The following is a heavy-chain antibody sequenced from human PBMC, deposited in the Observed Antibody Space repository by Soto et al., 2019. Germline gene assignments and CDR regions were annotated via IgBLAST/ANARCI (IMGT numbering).Heavy chain of an antibody. V-gene: IGHV3-23*01. Sequence: EVHLLESGGGLVQPAGSLRLSCAASGYSFSSYSMSWVRQAPGMGLEWVSAISVSGGSTYYADSVRGRFTISRDNSKNTLSLQMTSLRAEDTAVYYCAKASSSNVYNFDSWGQGTLVTVSS. J-gene: IGHJ4*02. CDR1: GYSFSSYS. D-gene: IGHD1-1*01. CDR3: AKASSSNVYNFDS. CDR2: ISVSGGST.